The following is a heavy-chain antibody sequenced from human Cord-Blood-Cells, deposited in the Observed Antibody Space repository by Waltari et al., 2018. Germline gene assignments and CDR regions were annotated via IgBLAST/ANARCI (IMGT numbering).Heavy chain of an antibody. J-gene: IGHJ4*02. CDR2: ISYDGSNK. CDR1: GFTFSSYA. V-gene: IGHV3-30*04. D-gene: IGHD1-26*01. CDR3: ARDYSNYFDY. Sequence: QVQLVESGGGVVQPGRSLRLSSTASGFTFSSYAMHWVRQAPGKGLEWGAVISYDGSNKYYADAVKGRFTIARDNSKNTLYRQMNSLRAEDTAVYYWARDYSNYFDYWGQGTLVTVSS.